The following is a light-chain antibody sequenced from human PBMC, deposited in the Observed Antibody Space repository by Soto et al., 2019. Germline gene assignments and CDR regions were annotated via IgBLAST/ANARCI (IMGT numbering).Light chain of an antibody. J-gene: IGKJ1*01. CDR1: HSLLYGDGNTY. Sequence: DVEMTQSPLSLPVTLGQPASISCRSSHSLLYGDGNTYLNWFHQRAGQSPRRLIYKVSNRDSGVPDRFSGSGSDTDFTLKISRVEAEDVGVYYCMQGTHWPPTFGQGTNVEIK. CDR2: KVS. V-gene: IGKV2-30*01. CDR3: MQGTHWPPT.